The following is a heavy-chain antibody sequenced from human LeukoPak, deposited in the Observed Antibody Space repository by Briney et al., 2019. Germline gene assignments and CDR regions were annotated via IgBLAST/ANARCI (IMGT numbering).Heavy chain of an antibody. CDR3: ASQSYYAGSFDY. CDR1: GYSFTSYW. J-gene: IGHJ4*02. V-gene: IGHV5-51*01. D-gene: IGHD3-10*01. Sequence: GESLKISCKGSGYSFTSYWIGWVRQLPGKGLEWMGIIYPGASDTRYSPSFQGQVTISADKSISTAYLQWSSLKASDTAMYYCASQSYYAGSFDYWGQGTLATVSS. CDR2: IYPGASDT.